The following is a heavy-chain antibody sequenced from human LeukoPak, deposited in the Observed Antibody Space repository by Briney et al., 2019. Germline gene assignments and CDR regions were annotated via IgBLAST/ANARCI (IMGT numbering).Heavy chain of an antibody. Sequence: SETLSLTCTVSGGSINNYYWSWIRQPAGKGLEWIGRIYTSGSTNYNPSLKSRVTMSVDTSKNQFSLKLSSVTAADTAVYYCARLGGNGYCSSTSCYTNWFDPWGRGTLVTVSS. CDR1: GGSINNYY. J-gene: IGHJ5*02. V-gene: IGHV4-4*07. CDR3: ARLGGNGYCSSTSCYTNWFDP. CDR2: IYTSGST. D-gene: IGHD2-2*02.